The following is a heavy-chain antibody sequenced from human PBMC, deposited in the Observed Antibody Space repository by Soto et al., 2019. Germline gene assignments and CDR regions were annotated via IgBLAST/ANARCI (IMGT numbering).Heavy chain of an antibody. CDR3: ARAMVTTDPDY. CDR2: ISFDGSNK. CDR1: GFTFSSYA. J-gene: IGHJ4*02. Sequence: QVQLVESGGGVVQPGRSRRLSCAASGFTFSSYAMHWVRQAPGKGLEWVAGISFDGSNKYYVDSVKGRLTISRDNSKNTLYLQMNSLRAEDTAVYYCARAMVTTDPDYWRQGTLVTVSS. D-gene: IGHD4-17*01. V-gene: IGHV3-30-3*01.